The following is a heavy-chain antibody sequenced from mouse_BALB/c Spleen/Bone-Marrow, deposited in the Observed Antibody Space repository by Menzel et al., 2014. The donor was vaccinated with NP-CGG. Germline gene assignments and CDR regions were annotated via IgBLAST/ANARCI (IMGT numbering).Heavy chain of an antibody. CDR3: ARWGKLGRGYFDV. Sequence: VQLQQSRAELVKPGASVKLSCTASGFNIKDTYMHWVKQRPEQGLEWIGRIDPANGNTKYDPKFQGKATITADTSSNTAYLQRSSLTSEDTAVYYCARWGKLGRGYFDVWGAGTTVTVSS. CDR1: GFNIKDTY. D-gene: IGHD4-1*01. J-gene: IGHJ1*01. V-gene: IGHV14-3*02. CDR2: IDPANGNT.